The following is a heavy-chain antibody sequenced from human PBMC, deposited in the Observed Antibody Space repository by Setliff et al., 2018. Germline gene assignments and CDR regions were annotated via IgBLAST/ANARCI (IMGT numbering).Heavy chain of an antibody. V-gene: IGHV3-48*01. CDR2: INSRSSTI. Sequence: PGGSLRLSCAASGFTFSSYNMDWVRQAPGKGLEWVSYINSRSSTIFYADSVKGRFTISRDNAKNSLYLQMNGLRAEDTAVYYCVRDLYYDSSGYSVYWGQGTLVTVSS. D-gene: IGHD3-22*01. J-gene: IGHJ4*02. CDR1: GFTFSSYN. CDR3: VRDLYYDSSGYSVY.